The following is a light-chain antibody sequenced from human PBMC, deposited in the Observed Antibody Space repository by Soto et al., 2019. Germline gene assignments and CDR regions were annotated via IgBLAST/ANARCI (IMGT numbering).Light chain of an antibody. CDR1: SSDVGGYNY. J-gene: IGLJ2*01. CDR2: DVS. V-gene: IGLV2-14*01. CDR3: SSYTGSSIVV. Sequence: QSALTQPASVSGSPGQSITISCTGTSSDVGGYNYVSWYQQHPGKAPKLMIYDVSNRPSGVSNRFSCSKSGNTASLTISGLQAEDEADYYCSSYTGSSIVVFGGGTKVTVL.